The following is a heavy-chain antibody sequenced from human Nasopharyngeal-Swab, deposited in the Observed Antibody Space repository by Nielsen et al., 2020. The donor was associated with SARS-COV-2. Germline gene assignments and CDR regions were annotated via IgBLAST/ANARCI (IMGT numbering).Heavy chain of an antibody. CDR3: ARDPVGRCSGGSCYSS. D-gene: IGHD2-15*01. CDR2: ISSSGSTI. V-gene: IGHV3-48*03. CDR1: GFTFSSYE. Sequence: GESLKISCAASGFTFSSYEMNWVRQAPGKGLEWVSYISSSGSTIYYADSVKGRFTISRDNAKNSLYLQMNSLRAEDTAVYYCARDPVGRCSGGSCYSSWGQGTLVTVFS. J-gene: IGHJ5*02.